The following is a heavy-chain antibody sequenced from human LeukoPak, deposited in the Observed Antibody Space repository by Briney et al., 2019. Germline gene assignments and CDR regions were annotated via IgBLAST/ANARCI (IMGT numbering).Heavy chain of an antibody. D-gene: IGHD5-18*01. CDR2: ISKNLVTI. J-gene: IGHJ4*02. CDR3: ARDGGLSYEIDY. CDR1: RFALSDYS. Sequence: GGSLRLSCAASRFALSDYSVNWVRQAPGKGLEWVAYISKNLVTIYYADSVKGRFTISRDNAKNSVYLQMDSLRAEDTAVYDCARDGGLSYEIDYWGQGTLVTVS. V-gene: IGHV3-48*01.